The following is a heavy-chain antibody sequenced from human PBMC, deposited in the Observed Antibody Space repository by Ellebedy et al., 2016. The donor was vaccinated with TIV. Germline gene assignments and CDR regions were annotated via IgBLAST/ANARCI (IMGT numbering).Heavy chain of an antibody. D-gene: IGHD4-17*01. V-gene: IGHV3-43*02. CDR2: ISGDGGST. CDR3: ASRAGGTVTYGGAFDI. J-gene: IGHJ3*02. CDR1: GFTFDDYA. Sequence: PGGSLRLSCAASGFTFDDYAMHWVRQAPGKGLEWVSLISGDGGSTYYADSVKGRFTISRNNSKNTLYLQRNSLRAEDTAVYYCASRAGGTVTYGGAFDIWGQGTMVTVSS.